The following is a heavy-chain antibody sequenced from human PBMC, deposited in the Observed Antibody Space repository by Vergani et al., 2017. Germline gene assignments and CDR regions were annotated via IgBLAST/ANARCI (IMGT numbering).Heavy chain of an antibody. J-gene: IGHJ3*01. Sequence: QLVESGGGWVQPGGSLRLSCVVSGFVFSSYIMNWVRQAPGKGLEWVSFVSTGTKSQSYAESVKGRFPISRDSAKNSLYLQMDSLRAEDTAVYYCAREYSSTSGRAFDFWGQGTKVTVSA. CDR2: VSTGTKSQ. V-gene: IGHV3-48*01. CDR1: GFVFSSYI. D-gene: IGHD2-2*01. CDR3: AREYSSTSGRAFDF.